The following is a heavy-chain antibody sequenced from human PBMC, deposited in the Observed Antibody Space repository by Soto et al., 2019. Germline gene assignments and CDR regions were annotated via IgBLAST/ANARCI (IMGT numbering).Heavy chain of an antibody. CDR2: IIPIFGTA. D-gene: IGHD6-19*01. CDR1: GGTFSSYA. Sequence: QVQLVQSGAEVKKPGSSVKVSCKASGGTFSSYAISWVRQAPGQGVVWVGGIIPIFGTANYPQKVQGRVTITADESTSTAYMELSSLRSEDTAVYYCARAPGVAGSDYWGQGTLVTVSS. J-gene: IGHJ4*02. V-gene: IGHV1-69*12. CDR3: ARAPGVAGSDY.